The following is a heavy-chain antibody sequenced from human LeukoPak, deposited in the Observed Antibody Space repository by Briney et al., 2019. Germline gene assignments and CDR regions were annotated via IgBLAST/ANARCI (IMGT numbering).Heavy chain of an antibody. CDR1: GFSFSNSA. D-gene: IGHD4-23*01. Sequence: SVKVSCKSSGFSFSNSAVQWVRQARGQRLEWIGWIIVGSGTTNYAQSLQGRLTITRDMSTITAYMELSSLRSEDTAVYYCAAERYGGISDCCNFEIWGQGTMVTVSS. CDR2: IIVGSGTT. J-gene: IGHJ3*02. V-gene: IGHV1-58*01. CDR3: AAERYGGISDCCNFEI.